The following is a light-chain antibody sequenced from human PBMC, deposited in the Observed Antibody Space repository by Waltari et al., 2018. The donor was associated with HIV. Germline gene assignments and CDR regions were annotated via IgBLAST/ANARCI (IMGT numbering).Light chain of an antibody. J-gene: IGLJ1*01. Sequence: QSALTQPPSASGSPGQSVSISCTGPSSDLGDFKYFSRYQQHPGKAPKLLIYDVTKRPSGVPDRFSGSKSGNTASLTVSGLQAEDEAHYYCSSYAGSSMSYAFGTGTKVTVL. CDR1: SSDLGDFKY. CDR3: SSYAGSSMSYA. CDR2: DVT. V-gene: IGLV2-8*01.